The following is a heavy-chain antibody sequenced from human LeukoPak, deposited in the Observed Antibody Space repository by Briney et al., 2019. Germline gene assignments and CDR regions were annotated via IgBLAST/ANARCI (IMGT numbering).Heavy chain of an antibody. D-gene: IGHD3-16*02. CDR2: IYHSGST. J-gene: IGHJ4*02. CDR3: ARRRYDYVWGSYRPFDY. Sequence: SETLSLTCAVSGYSISSGYYWSWIRQPPGKGVEWFGSIYHSGSTYYNPSLKSRVTISVDTSKNQFSLKLSSVTAADTAVYYCARRRYDYVWGSYRPFDYWGQGTLVTVSS. CDR1: GYSISSGYY. V-gene: IGHV4-38-2*01.